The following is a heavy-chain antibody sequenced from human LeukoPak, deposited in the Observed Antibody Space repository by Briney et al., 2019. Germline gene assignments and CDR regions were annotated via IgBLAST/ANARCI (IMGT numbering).Heavy chain of an antibody. D-gene: IGHD6-13*01. Sequence: GGSLRLSCAASGFTFSSYWMHWVRQAPGKGLVWVSRINSDGSSTNYADSVKGRFTISRGNAESTLYLQMNSLRAEDAAVYYCARKAAGLTFDYWGQGTLVTVSS. V-gene: IGHV3-74*01. J-gene: IGHJ4*02. CDR3: ARKAAGLTFDY. CDR2: INSDGSST. CDR1: GFTFSSYW.